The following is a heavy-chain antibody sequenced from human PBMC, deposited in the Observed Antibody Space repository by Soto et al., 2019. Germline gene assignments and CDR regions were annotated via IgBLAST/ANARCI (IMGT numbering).Heavy chain of an antibody. V-gene: IGHV1-69*02. Sequence: QVQLVQSGAEVKKPGSSVKVSCKASGGTFSSYTISWVRQAPGQGLEWMGRIIPILGIANYAQKFQGRVTITADKSTSTAYMALSSLGSEDTAVYYCAGSIAAAGTNWFDPWGQGTLVTVSS. CDR2: IIPILGIA. D-gene: IGHD6-13*01. CDR1: GGTFSSYT. CDR3: AGSIAAAGTNWFDP. J-gene: IGHJ5*02.